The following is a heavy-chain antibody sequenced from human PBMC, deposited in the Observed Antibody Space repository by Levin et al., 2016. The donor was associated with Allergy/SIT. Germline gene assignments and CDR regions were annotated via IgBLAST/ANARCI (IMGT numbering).Heavy chain of an antibody. V-gene: IGHV4-34*01. J-gene: IGHJ4*02. CDR1: GGSFSGYY. CDR2: IHHSGATT. D-gene: IGHD3-10*01. CDR3: ASFIWGVGFDN. Sequence: SETLSLTCDVSGGSFSGYYWCWIRQSPGKGLEWIAEIHHSGATTTYNPSLKSRVSISVDTSKNQFSLKMTSVTAADTAVYYCASFIWGVGFDNWGQGTLVTVSS.